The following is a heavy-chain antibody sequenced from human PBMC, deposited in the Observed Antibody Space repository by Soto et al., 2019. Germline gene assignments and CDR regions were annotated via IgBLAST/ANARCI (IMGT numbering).Heavy chain of an antibody. CDR2: IYYSGST. CDR1: GGSISSGGYY. V-gene: IGHV4-31*03. Sequence: PSETLSLTCTVSGGSISSGGYYWSWIRQHPGKGLEWIGYIYYSGSTYYNPSLKSRVTISVDTSKNQFSLKLSSVTAADTAVYYCARGRRLTPLPAYFDYWGQGTLVTVSS. D-gene: IGHD3-22*01. J-gene: IGHJ4*02. CDR3: ARGRRLTPLPAYFDY.